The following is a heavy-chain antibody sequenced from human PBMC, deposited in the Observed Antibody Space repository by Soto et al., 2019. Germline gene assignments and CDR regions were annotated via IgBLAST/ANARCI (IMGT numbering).Heavy chain of an antibody. D-gene: IGHD2-2*01. Sequence: SETLSLTCTVSGGSISGYYWNWIRQPPGEGLEWIGYIYYSGSTSYNPSLKSRVTISIDASKNEFSLNLRSVTAADTAVYYCARSDQLLFPALDPWGQGSLVTVSS. CDR3: ARSDQLLFPALDP. V-gene: IGHV4-59*01. CDR1: GGSISGYY. J-gene: IGHJ5*02. CDR2: IYYSGST.